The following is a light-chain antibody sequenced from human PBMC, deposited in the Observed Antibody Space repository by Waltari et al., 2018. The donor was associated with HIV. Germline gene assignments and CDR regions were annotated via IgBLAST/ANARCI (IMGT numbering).Light chain of an antibody. Sequence: SDLTQPPSVSVSPGQTAKITCTGEGWTDDHAHSYQQRLGQAPVLVIYKDKERPSGLPERFSGSSSGTTATLTISGVLGEDEADYYCQSADSSDALGVFGGGTKLTVL. J-gene: IGLJ3*02. CDR3: QSADSSDALGV. V-gene: IGLV3-25*03. CDR2: KDK. CDR1: GWTDDH.